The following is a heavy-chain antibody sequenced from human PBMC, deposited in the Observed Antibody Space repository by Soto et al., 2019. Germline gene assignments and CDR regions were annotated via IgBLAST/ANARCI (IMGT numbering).Heavy chain of an antibody. CDR2: IYYSGSS. J-gene: IGHJ5*01. D-gene: IGHD2-2*01. V-gene: IGHV4-59*11. CDR1: GGSISSHY. Sequence: SETLSLTCTVSGGSISSHYWSWIRQPPGKGLEWIGYIYYSGSSSYNPSLKSRVTISVDTSENQFSLKLSSVTAADTAVYYCARVRYCSSTFCYGFDSWGQGTLVTVSS. CDR3: ARVRYCSSTFCYGFDS.